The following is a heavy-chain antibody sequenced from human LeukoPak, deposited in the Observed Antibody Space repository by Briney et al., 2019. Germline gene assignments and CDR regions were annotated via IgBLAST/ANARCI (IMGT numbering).Heavy chain of an antibody. Sequence: GGSLRLSCAASGFTFSSYGMHWVRQAPGKGLEWVAVISYDGSNKYYADSVKGRFTISRDNSRSTLYLQVNSLRPEDTAIYYCVREGYYGSGSPPSLYFDYWGQGTLVTVSS. CDR2: ISYDGSNK. CDR3: VREGYYGSGSPPSLYFDY. J-gene: IGHJ4*02. D-gene: IGHD3-10*01. V-gene: IGHV3-30*03. CDR1: GFTFSSYG.